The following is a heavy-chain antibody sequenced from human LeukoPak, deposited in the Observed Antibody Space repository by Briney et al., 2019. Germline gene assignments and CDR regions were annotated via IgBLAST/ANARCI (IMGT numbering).Heavy chain of an antibody. CDR3: TTGSIFGVVIIAYYYGMDV. J-gene: IGHJ6*02. CDR2: IKSKTDGGTT. V-gene: IGHV3-15*07. Sequence: GGSLRLSCAASGFTFSNAWMNWVRQAPGKGLEWVGRIKSKTDGGTTDYAAPVKGRFTISRDDSKNTLYLQMNSLKTEDTAVYYCTTGSIFGVVIIAYYYGMDVWGQGTTVTVSS. CDR1: GFTFSNAW. D-gene: IGHD3-3*01.